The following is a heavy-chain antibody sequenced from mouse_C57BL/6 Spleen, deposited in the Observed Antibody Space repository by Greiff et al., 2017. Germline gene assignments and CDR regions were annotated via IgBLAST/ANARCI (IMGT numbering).Heavy chain of an antibody. CDR1: GFNIKDDY. CDR3: TTGGGLYAMDY. V-gene: IGHV14-4*01. J-gene: IGHJ4*01. CDR2: IDPENGDT. Sequence: VQLKQSGAELVRPGASVKLSCTASGFNIKDDYMHWVKQRPEQGLEWIGWIDPENGDTEYASKFQGKATITADTSSNTAYLQLSSLTSEDTAVYYCTTGGGLYAMDYWGQGTSVTVSS.